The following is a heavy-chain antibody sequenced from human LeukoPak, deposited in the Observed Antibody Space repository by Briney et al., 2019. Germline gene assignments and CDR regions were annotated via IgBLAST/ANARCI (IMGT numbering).Heavy chain of an antibody. D-gene: IGHD1-26*01. Sequence: GASVKVSCKASGYTFTSYYMHWVRQAPGQGLEWMGWINPNSGGTNYAQKFQGRVTMTRDTSISTAYMELSRLRSDDTAVYYCARAVYSGSYYVGYWGQGTLVTVSS. CDR2: INPNSGGT. V-gene: IGHV1-2*02. J-gene: IGHJ4*02. CDR1: GYTFTSYY. CDR3: ARAVYSGSYYVGY.